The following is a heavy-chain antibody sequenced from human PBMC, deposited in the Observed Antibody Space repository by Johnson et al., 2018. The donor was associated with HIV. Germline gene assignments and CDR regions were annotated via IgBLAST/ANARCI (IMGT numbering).Heavy chain of an antibody. J-gene: IGHJ3*02. CDR2: IGTAGDT. CDR3: ARVGSGELLDGFDS. V-gene: IGHV3-13*01. Sequence: VQLVESGGGLVHPGGSLRLSCAASGFTVSSYDMHWVRQSTGKGLEWVSAIGTAGDTYYPGSVKGRFTISRENAKNSLYLQMNSLRAGDTAMYYCARVGSGELLDGFDSWGQGTMVTVSS. CDR1: GFTVSSYD. D-gene: IGHD3-10*01.